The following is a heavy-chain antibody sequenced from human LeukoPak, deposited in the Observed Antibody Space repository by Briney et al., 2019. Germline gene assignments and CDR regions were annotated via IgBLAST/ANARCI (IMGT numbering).Heavy chain of an antibody. Sequence: GGSLRLSCAASGFIFSRYCMHWVRQTPGEGLEWVAAIWNDGRDENYARSVKGRFTISRDNSKNTLNLQMNSLRAEDTAVYYCAIEIGWSQGAFDIWGQGTMIIVSS. CDR2: IWNDGRDE. D-gene: IGHD3-3*01. J-gene: IGHJ3*02. V-gene: IGHV3-33*01. CDR1: GFIFSRYC. CDR3: AIEIGWSQGAFDI.